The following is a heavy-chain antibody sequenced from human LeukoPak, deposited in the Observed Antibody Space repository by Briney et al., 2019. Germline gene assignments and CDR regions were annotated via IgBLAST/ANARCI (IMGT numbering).Heavy chain of an antibody. V-gene: IGHV4-39*01. CDR1: GDSISSSSYY. CDR2: ICYSGRT. J-gene: IGHJ4*02. D-gene: IGHD3-16*01. CDR3: ARQWGYFDY. Sequence: PSETLSLTCNVSGDSISSSSYYWGWIRQPPGKGLEWIGSICYSGRTNYNPSLKSRVTISVDTSKNQFSLNLSSVTAADTAVYYCARQWGYFDYWGQGTLVTVSS.